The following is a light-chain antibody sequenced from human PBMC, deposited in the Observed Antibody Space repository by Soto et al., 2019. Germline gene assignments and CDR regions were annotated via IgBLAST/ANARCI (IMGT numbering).Light chain of an antibody. CDR1: QIVSGW. J-gene: IGKJ1*01. CDR2: DAS. CDR3: QQYETFSGT. V-gene: IGKV1-5*01. Sequence: DIQMTQSPSNLSASVGGTFTVTCRASQIVSGWLAWYQQKQGEAPKXXIYDASALPRGVPSRFSVSGSGTKFTLTIASLKPDDVATYYCQQYETFSGTFGPGTKVDNK.